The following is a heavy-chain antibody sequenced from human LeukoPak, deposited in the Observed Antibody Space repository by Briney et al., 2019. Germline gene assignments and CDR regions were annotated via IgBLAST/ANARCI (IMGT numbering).Heavy chain of an antibody. CDR1: GFTFSSYA. Sequence: PGRSLRLSCAASGFTFSSYAMHWVRQAPGKGLEWVAVISYDGSNKYYADSVKGRFTISRDNSKNTLYLQMNSLRAEDTAVYYCARVRWYSFDYWGQGTLVTVSS. CDR2: ISYDGSNK. J-gene: IGHJ4*02. D-gene: IGHD2-15*01. V-gene: IGHV3-30-3*01. CDR3: ARVRWYSFDY.